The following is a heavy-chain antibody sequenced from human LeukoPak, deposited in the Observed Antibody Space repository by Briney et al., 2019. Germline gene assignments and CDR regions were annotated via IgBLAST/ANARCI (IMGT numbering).Heavy chain of an antibody. CDR2: IRYDGSNK. J-gene: IGHJ2*01. D-gene: IGHD1-7*01. V-gene: IGHV3-30*02. CDR3: AKDLELRSYWYFDL. CDR1: GFTFSSYG. Sequence: GGSLRLSCAASGFTFSSYGMHWVRQAPGKGLEWVAFIRYDGSNKYYADSVKGRFTISRDNSKNTLYLQMNSLRAEDTAVYYCAKDLELRSYWYFDLWGRGTLVTVSS.